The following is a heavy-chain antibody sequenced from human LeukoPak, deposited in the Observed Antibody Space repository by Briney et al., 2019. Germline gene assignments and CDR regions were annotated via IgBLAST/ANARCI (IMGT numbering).Heavy chain of an antibody. CDR2: IIPIFGTA. J-gene: IGHJ6*03. Sequence: SVKVSCKASGGTFSSYAISWVRQAPGQGLEWMGGIIPIFGTANYAQKFQGRVTITADESTSTAYMELSSLRSEDTAVYYCARDAFTYYDFWSGYYYYMDVWGKGTTVTVSS. CDR1: GGTFSSYA. D-gene: IGHD3-3*01. V-gene: IGHV1-69*13. CDR3: ARDAFTYYDFWSGYYYYMDV.